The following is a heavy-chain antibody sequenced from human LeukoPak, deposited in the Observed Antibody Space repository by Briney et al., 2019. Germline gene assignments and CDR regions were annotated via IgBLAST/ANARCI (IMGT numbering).Heavy chain of an antibody. D-gene: IGHD2-15*01. CDR2: IRYDGSNK. CDR1: GFTFSSYS. V-gene: IGHV3-30*02. J-gene: IGHJ4*02. CDR3: AKAPVTSCRGAFCYPFDS. Sequence: GGSLRLSCAASGFTFSSYSMHWVRQAPGKGLEWVAFIRYDGSNKYYADSVKGRFTISRDNSRNTMYLQMNSLRAEDAAVYYCAKAPVTSCRGAFCYPFDSWGQGTVVTVSS.